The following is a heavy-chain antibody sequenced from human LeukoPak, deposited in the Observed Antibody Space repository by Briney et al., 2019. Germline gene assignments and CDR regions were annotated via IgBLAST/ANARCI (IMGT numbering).Heavy chain of an antibody. CDR1: GFTFGSYG. Sequence: PGGSLRLSCAASGFTFGSYGMNWVRQAPGKGLEWVSVISGSGDKSYYTDSVKGRFTVFRDNSKNTVYLQMNSLRAEDTAVYYCAKGPRTVRFGDRHKGMFDYWGQGTLVTVSS. J-gene: IGHJ4*02. CDR2: ISGSGDKS. CDR3: AKGPRTVRFGDRHKGMFDY. D-gene: IGHD3-10*01. V-gene: IGHV3-23*01.